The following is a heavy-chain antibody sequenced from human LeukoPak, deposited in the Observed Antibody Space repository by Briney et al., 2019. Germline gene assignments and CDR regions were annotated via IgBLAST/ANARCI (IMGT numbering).Heavy chain of an antibody. CDR2: IYSGGST. CDR1: GFTVSSNY. V-gene: IGHV3-66*01. Sequence: GGSLRLSCAASGFTVSSNYMSWVRQAPGKGLEWVSVIYSGGSTYYADSVKGRFTISRDNSKNTLYLQMNSLRAEDTALYYCARRLEMAIDAFDIWGQGTMVTVSS. J-gene: IGHJ3*02. D-gene: IGHD5-24*01. CDR3: ARRLEMAIDAFDI.